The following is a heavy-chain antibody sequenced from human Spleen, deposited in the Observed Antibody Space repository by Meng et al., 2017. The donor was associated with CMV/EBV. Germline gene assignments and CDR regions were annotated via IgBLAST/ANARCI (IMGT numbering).Heavy chain of an antibody. CDR1: GAPVSSGGYY. D-gene: IGHD5-18*01. CDR3: ARGFYFDSNGYFWLDP. CDR2: FFYGGST. Sequence: SETLSLTCTVSGAPVSSGGYYWSWIRQPPGKGLEWIGYFFYGGSTSYNPSLKSRVTISEDTPKNQFSLKLGSVTAADTAVYYCARGFYFDSNGYFWLDPWGQGILVTVSS. J-gene: IGHJ5*02. V-gene: IGHV4-61*08.